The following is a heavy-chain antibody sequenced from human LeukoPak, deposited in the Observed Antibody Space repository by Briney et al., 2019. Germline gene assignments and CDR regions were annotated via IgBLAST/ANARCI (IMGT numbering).Heavy chain of an antibody. V-gene: IGHV4-61*02. Sequence: PSETLSLTCAVSGVSMSSGSYYWSWIRQPAGKGLEWIGRISTSGSTNYNPSLKSRVSISVDTSKRQFSLRLNSVTASDTAVYYCARGPPPDFDYWGRGTLVTVSS. J-gene: IGHJ4*02. CDR1: GVSMSSGSYY. CDR3: ARGPPPDFDY. CDR2: ISTSGST.